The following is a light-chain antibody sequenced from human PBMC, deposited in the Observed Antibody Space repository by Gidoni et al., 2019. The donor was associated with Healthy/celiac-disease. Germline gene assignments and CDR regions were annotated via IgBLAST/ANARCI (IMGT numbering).Light chain of an antibody. V-gene: IGLV2-11*01. CDR3: CSYAGSLVV. CDR2: DVR. CDR1: SSDVGGYNY. Sequence: QSALTQPRSVSASPRQSVTISCTGTSSDVGGYNYVSWYQQHPGKAPQLMIYDVRKRPSGVPDRFSGSKSGNTASLTISGLQAEDEADYYCCSYAGSLVVFGGGTKLTVL. J-gene: IGLJ2*01.